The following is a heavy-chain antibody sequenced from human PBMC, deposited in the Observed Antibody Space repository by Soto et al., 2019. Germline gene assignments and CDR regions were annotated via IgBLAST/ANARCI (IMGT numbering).Heavy chain of an antibody. CDR1: GFTFSSYG. Sequence: GGSLRLSCAASGFTFSSYGMHWVRQAPGKGLEWVAVIWYDGSNKYYADSVKGRFTISRDNSKNTLYLQMNSLRAEDTAVYYCARDREWEPLDYWGQGTLVTVSS. CDR3: ARDREWEPLDY. D-gene: IGHD1-26*01. J-gene: IGHJ4*02. V-gene: IGHV3-33*01. CDR2: IWYDGSNK.